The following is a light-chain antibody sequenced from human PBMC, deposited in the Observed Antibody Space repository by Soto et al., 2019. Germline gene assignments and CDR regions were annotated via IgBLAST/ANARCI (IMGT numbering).Light chain of an antibody. CDR1: QSVLHSSNNKNY. CDR3: QQYYSPWT. CDR2: WAS. Sequence: DIVMTQSPDSLAVSLGERATINCKSSQSVLHSSNNKNYLAWYQQKPGQPPKLLIYWASTRESGVPDRFSGSGSGKDFTLSISSLQAEDVAVYYCQQYYSPWTFGQGTKVEIK. J-gene: IGKJ1*01. V-gene: IGKV4-1*01.